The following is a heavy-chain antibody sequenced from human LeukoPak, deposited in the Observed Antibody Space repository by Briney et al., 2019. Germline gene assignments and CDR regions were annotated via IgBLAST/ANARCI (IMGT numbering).Heavy chain of an antibody. CDR2: IYHSGST. Sequence: SQTLSLTCAVSGGSISSGGYSWSWIRQPPGKGLEWIGYIYHSGSTYYNPFLKSRVTISVDTSKNQFSLKLSSVTAADTAVYYCASVRVSGYYARPYWYFDLWGRGTLVTVSS. D-gene: IGHD3-22*01. CDR3: ASVRVSGYYARPYWYFDL. V-gene: IGHV4-30-2*05. J-gene: IGHJ2*01. CDR1: GGSISSGGYS.